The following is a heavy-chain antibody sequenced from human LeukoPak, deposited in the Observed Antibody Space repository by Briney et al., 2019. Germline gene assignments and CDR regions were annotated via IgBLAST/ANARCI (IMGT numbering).Heavy chain of an antibody. CDR1: GFTLSSYW. CDR2: IKQAGTEK. CDR3: ARGQYFSTTYYFDY. J-gene: IGHJ4*02. V-gene: IGHV3-7*03. D-gene: IGHD2/OR15-2a*01. Sequence: GGSLRLSCAASGFTLSSYWMTWVRQAPGKGLEWVANIKQAGTEKYYVDSVKGRFTISRDNAKNSLFLQMNSLRAEDTAVYFCARGQYFSTTYYFDYWGQGTLVTVSS.